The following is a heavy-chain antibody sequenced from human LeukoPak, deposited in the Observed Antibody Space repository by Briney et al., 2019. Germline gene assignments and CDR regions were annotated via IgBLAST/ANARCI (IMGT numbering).Heavy chain of an antibody. D-gene: IGHD3-22*01. Sequence: PGGSLRLSCAASGFTFSNYAMSWVREAPGKGLEWVSSISGGSGSTSSPASVKGRFTISRDNSKNTLYLQMNSLRVEDTAVYYCAKDRLRNYYDISDYWGQGTLVTVSS. CDR3: AKDRLRNYYDISDY. V-gene: IGHV3-23*01. J-gene: IGHJ4*02. CDR2: ISGGSGST. CDR1: GFTFSNYA.